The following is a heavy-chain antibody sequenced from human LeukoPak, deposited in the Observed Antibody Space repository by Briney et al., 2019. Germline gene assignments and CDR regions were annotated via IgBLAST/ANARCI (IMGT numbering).Heavy chain of an antibody. CDR2: ISSSNSYI. D-gene: IGHD3-10*01. CDR1: GFTFSTYT. CDR3: AREPMVRGVNTDAFDI. Sequence: PGGSLRLSCAASGFTFSTYTMNWVRQAPGKGLEWVSSISSSNSYIYYADSVRGRFTISRDNAEKSLYLQMNSLRGEDTAVYYCAREPMVRGVNTDAFDIWGQGTMVTVSS. V-gene: IGHV3-21*01. J-gene: IGHJ3*02.